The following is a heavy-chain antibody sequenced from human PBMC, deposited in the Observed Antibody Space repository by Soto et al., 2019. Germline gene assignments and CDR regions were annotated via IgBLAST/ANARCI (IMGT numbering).Heavy chain of an antibody. Sequence: SVSNAWMNWVRQAPGKGLEWVGRIKSKTDGWTTDYAAPVKGRFTISRYDSKNTLYLQMNSLKTEDTAVYYCTTDPGPGAATFLAFDSWGQGTLVTVSS. CDR3: TTDPGPGAATFLAFDS. J-gene: IGHJ4*02. D-gene: IGHD6-25*01. V-gene: IGHV3-15*07. CDR1: SVSNAW. CDR2: IKSKTDGWTT.